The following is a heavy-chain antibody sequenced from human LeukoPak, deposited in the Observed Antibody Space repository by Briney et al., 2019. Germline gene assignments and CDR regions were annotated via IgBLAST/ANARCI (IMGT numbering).Heavy chain of an antibody. Sequence: GGSLRLSCAASGFTFSSYAMSWVRQAPGKGLEWVSAISGSGGSTYYADSVKGRFTIPRDNSKNTLYLQMNSLRAEDTAVYYCAKKRYSSGWSRLYYFDYWGQGTLVTVSS. CDR3: AKKRYSSGWSRLYYFDY. CDR1: GFTFSSYA. D-gene: IGHD6-19*01. V-gene: IGHV3-23*01. CDR2: ISGSGGST. J-gene: IGHJ4*02.